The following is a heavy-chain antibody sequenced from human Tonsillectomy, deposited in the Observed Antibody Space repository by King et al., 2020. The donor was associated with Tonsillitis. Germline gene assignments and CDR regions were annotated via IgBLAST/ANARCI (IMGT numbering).Heavy chain of an antibody. J-gene: IGHJ3*02. V-gene: IGHV4-59*08. CDR1: DGSIRNYY. CDR2: MYYSGNT. Sequence: VPLQESGPGLVKPSETLSLNCTVSDGSIRNYYWSWIRQPPGKGLEWIGFMYYSGNTKYNPSLKRRVSISVDTSKNQFSLKLSSVTAADTAVYYCARTPSSVLWGTFDIWGQGAMVTVSS. CDR3: ARTPSSVLWGTFDI. D-gene: IGHD2-2*01.